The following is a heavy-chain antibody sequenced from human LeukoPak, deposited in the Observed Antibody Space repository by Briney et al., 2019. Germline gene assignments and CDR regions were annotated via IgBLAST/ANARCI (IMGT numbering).Heavy chain of an antibody. J-gene: IGHJ4*02. Sequence: GGSLRLSCAASGFTFSSYSMNWVRQAPGKGLEWVSSISSSSSYIYYADSVKGRFTISRDNAKNSLYLQMNSLRAEDTAVYYCARDVPDYYDSSGYFRPFDYWGQGTLVTVSP. D-gene: IGHD3-22*01. V-gene: IGHV3-21*01. CDR2: ISSSSSYI. CDR1: GFTFSSYS. CDR3: ARDVPDYYDSSGYFRPFDY.